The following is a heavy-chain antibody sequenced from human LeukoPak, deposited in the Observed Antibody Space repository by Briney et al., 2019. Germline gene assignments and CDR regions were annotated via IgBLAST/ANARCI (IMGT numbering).Heavy chain of an antibody. CDR3: ARDQWADSSGYYDAFDI. D-gene: IGHD3-22*01. J-gene: IGHJ3*02. CDR2: ISAYNGNT. CDR1: GYTFTSYD. Sequence: ASVKVSCKASGYTFTSYDINWVRQATGQGLEWMGWISAYNGNTNYAQKLQGRVTMTTDTSTSTAYMELRSLRSDDTAVYYCARDQWADSSGYYDAFDIWGQGTMVTVSS. V-gene: IGHV1-18*01.